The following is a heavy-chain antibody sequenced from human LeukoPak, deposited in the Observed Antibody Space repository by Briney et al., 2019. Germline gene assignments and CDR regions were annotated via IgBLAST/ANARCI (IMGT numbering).Heavy chain of an antibody. CDR3: ARDSLGLLWFGELGAYYYYGMDV. CDR1: GGSISSSSYY. J-gene: IGHJ6*02. CDR2: IYYSGST. D-gene: IGHD3-10*01. V-gene: IGHV4-39*07. Sequence: SETLSLTCTVSGGSISSSSYYWGWIRQPPGKGLEWIGSIYYSGSTYYNPSLKSRVTISVDTSKNQFSLKLSSVTAADTAVYYCARDSLGLLWFGELGAYYYYGMDVWGQGTTVTVSS.